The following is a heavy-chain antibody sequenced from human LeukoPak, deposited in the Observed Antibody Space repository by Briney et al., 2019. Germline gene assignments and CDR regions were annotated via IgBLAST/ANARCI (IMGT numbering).Heavy chain of an antibody. Sequence: PGGSLRLSCAASGFTFSSYAMSWARQAPGKGLEWVSAISGSGGSTYYADSVKGRFTISRDNSKNTLYLQMNSLRAEDTAVYYCAKESPGYDILTRPSPFDYWGQGTLVTVSS. CDR1: GFTFSSYA. D-gene: IGHD3-9*01. CDR3: AKESPGYDILTRPSPFDY. CDR2: ISGSGGST. J-gene: IGHJ4*02. V-gene: IGHV3-23*01.